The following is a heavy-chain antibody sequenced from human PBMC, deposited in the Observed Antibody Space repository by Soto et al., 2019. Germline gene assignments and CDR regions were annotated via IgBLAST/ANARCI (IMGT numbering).Heavy chain of an antibody. V-gene: IGHV3-23*01. CDR3: AKDRTVAARNFDY. CDR1: GFAFSNYA. CDR2: ISTSIDAT. J-gene: IGHJ4*02. Sequence: EVQLLESGGGLVQPGGSLRLSCAASGFAFSNYAMHWVRQAPGKGLEWVSSISTSIDATYYADSVKGRFTISRDDSKNTQYLQMNSLRAEDSAVYYCAKDRTVAARNFDYWGQGTQVTVSS. D-gene: IGHD6-6*01.